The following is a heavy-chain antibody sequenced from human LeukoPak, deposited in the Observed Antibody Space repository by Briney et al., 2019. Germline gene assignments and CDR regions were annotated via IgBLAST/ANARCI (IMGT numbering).Heavy chain of an antibody. D-gene: IGHD6-19*01. CDR2: IYPSDSYT. J-gene: IGHJ4*02. V-gene: IGHV5-10-1*01. CDR3: ARQYSSGQFDS. CDR1: GYSFTGYW. Sequence: GESLRISCKASGYSFTGYWIAWVRQMPGKGLEWMGTIYPSDSYTTYSPSFRGHVTISADKSITTAYLQWSSLKASDTAMYYCARQYSSGQFDSWGQGTLVTVSS.